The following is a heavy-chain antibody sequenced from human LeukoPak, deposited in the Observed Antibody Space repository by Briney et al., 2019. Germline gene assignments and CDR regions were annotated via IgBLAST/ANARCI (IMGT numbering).Heavy chain of an antibody. V-gene: IGHV4-59*12. CDR1: GGSISSYY. CDR2: IYYSGST. CDR3: ARGTLYSGWSYYFDY. D-gene: IGHD6-19*01. J-gene: IGHJ4*02. Sequence: SETLSLTCTVSGGSISSYYWSWIRQPPGKGLEWIGYIYYSGSTNYNPSLKSRVTISVDTSKNQFSLKLSSVTAADTAMYYCARGTLYSGWSYYFDYWGQGSQVTVSS.